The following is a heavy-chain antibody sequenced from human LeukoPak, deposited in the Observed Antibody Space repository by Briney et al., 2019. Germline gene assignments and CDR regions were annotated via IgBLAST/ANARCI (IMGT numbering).Heavy chain of an antibody. V-gene: IGHV3-53*01. CDR3: ARSLRVRGVPDYMDV. Sequence: GGSLRLSCAASGFTVSSNYMSWVRQAPGKGLEWVSVIHKNAITSHADTVKGRFTISRDNSKNTLYLQMNNLRVDDTAVYYCARSLRVRGVPDYMDVWGKGTTVTVSS. J-gene: IGHJ6*03. CDR1: GFTVSSNY. CDR2: IHKNAIT. D-gene: IGHD3-10*01.